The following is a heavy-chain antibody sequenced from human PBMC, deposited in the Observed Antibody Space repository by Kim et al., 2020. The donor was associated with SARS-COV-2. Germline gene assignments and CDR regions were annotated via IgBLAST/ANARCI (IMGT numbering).Heavy chain of an antibody. CDR3: ARGLSNAFDI. V-gene: IGHV1-24*01. CDR2: ET. Sequence: ETIYAQKFQGRVTMTEDTSTDTAYMELSSLRSEDTAVFYCARGLSNAFDIWGQGTMVTVSS. J-gene: IGHJ3*02.